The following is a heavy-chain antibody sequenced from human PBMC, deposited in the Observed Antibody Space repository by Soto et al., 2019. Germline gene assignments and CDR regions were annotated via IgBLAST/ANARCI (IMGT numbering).Heavy chain of an antibody. Sequence: GGSLRLSCTVSGFAFTNYGINWVRQAPGKGLEWVSSISKSDYTYYSDSVKGRFAISRDNAKSSVSLQMNTLRVEDTAVYYCAREDSIIIPALSDFWGQGTLVTVSS. J-gene: IGHJ4*02. V-gene: IGHV3-21*01. CDR3: AREDSIIIPALSDF. D-gene: IGHD2-2*01. CDR1: GFAFTNYG. CDR2: ISKSDYT.